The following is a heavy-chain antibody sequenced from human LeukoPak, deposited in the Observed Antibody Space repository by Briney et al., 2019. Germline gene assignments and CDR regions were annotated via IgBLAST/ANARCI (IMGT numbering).Heavy chain of an antibody. CDR1: GGTFSSYA. CDR3: ARAYCGGDCYRPHYYYYGMDV. J-gene: IGHJ6*02. CDR2: IIPIFGTA. D-gene: IGHD2-21*02. Sequence: SVKVSCKASGGTFSSYAISWVRQAPGQGLEWMGGIIPIFGTANYAQKLQGRVTITADESTSTAYMELSSLRSEDTAVYYCARAYCGGDCYRPHYYYYGMDVWGQGTTVTVSS. V-gene: IGHV1-69*13.